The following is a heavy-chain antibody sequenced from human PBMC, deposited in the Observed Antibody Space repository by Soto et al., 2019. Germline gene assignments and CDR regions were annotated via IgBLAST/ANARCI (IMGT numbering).Heavy chain of an antibody. CDR1: GFTFSSYG. CDR3: ASSGYSYGQYYFDY. J-gene: IGHJ4*02. V-gene: IGHV3-33*01. CDR2: IWYDGSNK. Sequence: GGSLRLSCAASGFTFSSYGMHWVRQAPGKGLEWVAVIWYDGSNKYYADSVKGRFTISRDNSKNTLYLQMNSLRAEDTAVYYCASSGYSYGQYYFDYWGQGTLVTVSS. D-gene: IGHD5-18*01.